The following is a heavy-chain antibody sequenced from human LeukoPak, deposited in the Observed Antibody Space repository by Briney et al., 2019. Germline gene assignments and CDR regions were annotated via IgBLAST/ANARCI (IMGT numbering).Heavy chain of an antibody. D-gene: IGHD4-11*01. Sequence: SETLSLTCAVYGGSFSGYYWSWIRQPPGKGLEWIGEINHSGSTNYNPSLKSRVTISVDTSKNQFPLKLSSVTAADTAVYYCARWNTVTTSGMDVWGQGTTVTVSS. J-gene: IGHJ6*02. CDR2: INHSGST. CDR1: GGSFSGYY. CDR3: ARWNTVTTSGMDV. V-gene: IGHV4-34*01.